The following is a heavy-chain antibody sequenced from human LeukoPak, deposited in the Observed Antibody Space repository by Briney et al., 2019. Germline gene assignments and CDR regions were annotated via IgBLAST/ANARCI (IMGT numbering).Heavy chain of an antibody. Sequence: GGSLRLSCAASGFTFSTYSMNWLRQAPGKGLEWLSYISSSSSPIYYADSVKGRFTISRDNAKNSLYLQMNSLRAEDTAVYYCARDRRYCTGGSCYFDYWGQGTLVTVSS. CDR3: ARDRRYCTGGSCYFDY. V-gene: IGHV3-48*01. CDR1: GFTFSTYS. CDR2: ISSSSSPI. J-gene: IGHJ4*02. D-gene: IGHD2-8*02.